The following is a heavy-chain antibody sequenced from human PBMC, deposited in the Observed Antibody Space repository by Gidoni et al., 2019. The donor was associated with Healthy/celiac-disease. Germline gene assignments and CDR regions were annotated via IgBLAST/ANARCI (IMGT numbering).Heavy chain of an antibody. D-gene: IGHD6-13*01. J-gene: IGHJ4*02. CDR1: GFTFVYYT. V-gene: IGHV3-43*01. CDR2: ISWDGGST. CDR3: AKDIGGRRPSIAAAGLV. Sequence: EVQLVESGGVVVQPGGSLRLSCAASGFTFVYYTMHWVRQAPGKGLEWVSLISWDGGSTYYADSVKGRFTISRDNSKNSLYLQMNSLRTEDTALYYCAKDIGGRRPSIAAAGLVWGQGTLVTVSS.